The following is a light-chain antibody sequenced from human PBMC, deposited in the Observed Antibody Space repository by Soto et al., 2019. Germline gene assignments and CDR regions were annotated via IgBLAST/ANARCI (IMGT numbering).Light chain of an antibody. CDR2: DNN. J-gene: IGLJ3*02. CDR3: AAWDDSLNGLWV. V-gene: IGLV1-44*01. CDR1: SSNIGRNT. Sequence: VLTQPPSASGTPGQRVTISCSGSSSNIGRNTVTWYQQLSGTAPKLLIYDNNQRPSGVPDRFSGSKSGTSASLAISGLQSEDEADYYCAAWDDSLNGLWVFGGGTKLTVL.